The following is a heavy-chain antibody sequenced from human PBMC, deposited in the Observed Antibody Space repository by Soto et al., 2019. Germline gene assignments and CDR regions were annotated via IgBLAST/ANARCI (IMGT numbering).Heavy chain of an antibody. D-gene: IGHD5-18*01. V-gene: IGHV3-30-3*01. CDR2: ISYDGSNK. CDR3: ARGQRDTAMVPYYYYYGMDV. J-gene: IGHJ6*02. CDR1: GFTFSSYA. Sequence: GGSLRLSCAASGFTFSSYAMHWVRQAPGKGLEWVAVISYDGSNKYYADSVKGRFTISRDNSKNTLYLQMNSLRAEDTAVYYCARGQRDTAMVPYYYYYGMDVWGQGTTVTVSS.